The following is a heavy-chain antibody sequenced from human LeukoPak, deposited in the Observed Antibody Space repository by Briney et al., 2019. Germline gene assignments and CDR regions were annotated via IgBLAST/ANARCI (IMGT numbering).Heavy chain of an antibody. CDR1: GYTFTSYD. CDR2: MNPNSGNT. D-gene: IGHD6-19*01. V-gene: IGHV1-8*01. J-gene: IGHJ4*02. Sequence: ASVTVSCKASGYTFTSYDINWVRQATGQGLEWMGWMNPNSGNTGYAQKFQGRVTMTRNTSISTAYMELSSLRSEDTAVYYCARGAAVADEYYFDYWGQGTLVTVSS. CDR3: ARGAAVADEYYFDY.